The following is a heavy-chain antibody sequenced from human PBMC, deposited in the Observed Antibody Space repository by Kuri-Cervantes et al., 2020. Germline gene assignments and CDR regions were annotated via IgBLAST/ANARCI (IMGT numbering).Heavy chain of an antibody. CDR1: GGSIRSYY. D-gene: IGHD4-17*01. CDR3: AREIDYGDYGWFDS. CDR2: IYYSGST. J-gene: IGHJ5*01. V-gene: IGHV4-59*01. Sequence: SETLSLTCTVSGGSIRSYYWSWIRQPPGKGPEWIGYIYYSGSTNYNPSLKSRVTISADSSKNQFSLNLSSVTAADTAVYYCAREIDYGDYGWFDSWGQGTLVTVSS.